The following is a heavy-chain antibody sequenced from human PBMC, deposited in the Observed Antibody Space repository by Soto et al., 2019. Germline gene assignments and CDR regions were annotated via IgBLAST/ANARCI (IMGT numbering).Heavy chain of an antibody. D-gene: IGHD6-6*01. CDR2: IYYSGST. CDR3: ARDVVKGLSNAFDI. J-gene: IGHJ3*02. Sequence: PSETLSLTCTVSGGSISSGGYYWSWIRQHPGKGLEWIGYIYYSGSTYYNPSLKSRVTISVDTSKNQFSLKLSSVTAADTAVYYCARDVVKGLSNAFDIWGQGTMVTVSS. V-gene: IGHV4-31*03. CDR1: GGSISSGGYY.